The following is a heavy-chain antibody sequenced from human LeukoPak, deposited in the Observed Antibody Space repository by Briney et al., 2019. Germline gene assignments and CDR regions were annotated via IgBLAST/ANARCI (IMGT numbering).Heavy chain of an antibody. D-gene: IGHD5-18*01. Sequence: GGSLRLSCAASGFTFSSYSMSWVRQAPGKGLEWVSYISSSSRTIYYADSVKGRFTISRDNAKNSLYLQMNSLRAEDTAVYYCARDRAASAAFDIWGQGTMVTVSS. CDR1: GFTFSSYS. J-gene: IGHJ3*02. V-gene: IGHV3-48*01. CDR3: ARDRAASAAFDI. CDR2: ISSSSRTI.